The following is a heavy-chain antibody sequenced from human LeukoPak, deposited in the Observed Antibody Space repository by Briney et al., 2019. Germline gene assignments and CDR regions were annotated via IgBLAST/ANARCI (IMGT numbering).Heavy chain of an antibody. CDR2: INPNSGGT. D-gene: IGHD3-3*01. J-gene: IGHJ4*02. Sequence: ASVKVSCKASGYTFTGYYMHWVRQAPGQGLEWMGWINPNSGGTNYAQKFQGRVTMTRDTSISTAYMELSRLRSDDTAVYYCARVQYDFWSGYYWDFDYWGQGTLVTVSS. V-gene: IGHV1-2*02. CDR3: ARVQYDFWSGYYWDFDY. CDR1: GYTFTGYY.